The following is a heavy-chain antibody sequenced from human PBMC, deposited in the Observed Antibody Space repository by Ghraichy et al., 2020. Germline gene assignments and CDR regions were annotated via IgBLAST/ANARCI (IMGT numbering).Heavy chain of an antibody. CDR1: GYSFTSYW. D-gene: IGHD6-19*01. J-gene: IGHJ4*02. CDR2: IYPGDSDT. CDR3: ARRPIAVAGTFEFDY. Sequence: GESLNISCKGSGYSFTSYWIGWVRQMPGKGLEWMGIIYPGDSDTRYSPSFQGQVTISADKSISTAYLQWSSLKASDTAMYYCARRPIAVAGTFEFDYWGQGTLVTVSS. V-gene: IGHV5-51*01.